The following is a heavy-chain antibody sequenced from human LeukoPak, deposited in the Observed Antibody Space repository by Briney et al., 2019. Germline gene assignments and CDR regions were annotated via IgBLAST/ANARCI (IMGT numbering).Heavy chain of an antibody. J-gene: IGHJ6*02. CDR1: GGSISSYH. D-gene: IGHD6-13*01. Sequence: SETLSLTCTVSGGSISSYHWSWIRQPAGKGLEWIGRIYTSGSTNYNPSLKSRVTMSVDTSKNQFSLKLSSVTAADTAVYYCARGQVESGSSWYYYYYGMDVWGQGTTVTVSS. V-gene: IGHV4-4*07. CDR2: IYTSGST. CDR3: ARGQVESGSSWYYYYYGMDV.